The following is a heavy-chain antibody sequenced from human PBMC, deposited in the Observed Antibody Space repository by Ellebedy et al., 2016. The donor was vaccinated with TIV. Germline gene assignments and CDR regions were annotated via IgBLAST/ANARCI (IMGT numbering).Heavy chain of an antibody. CDR2: ITGMFRTV. V-gene: IGHV1-69*13. D-gene: IGHD3-10*01. Sequence: SVKDSCKASGGTFNSHAISWVRQAPGQGLEWMGGITGMFRTVNYAQKFQGRVTITADEFMTTAYMELSSLRSEDTAVYYCARGGAYYHRYFDDWGQGTLVTVSS. J-gene: IGHJ4*02. CDR3: ARGGAYYHRYFDD. CDR1: GGTFNSHA.